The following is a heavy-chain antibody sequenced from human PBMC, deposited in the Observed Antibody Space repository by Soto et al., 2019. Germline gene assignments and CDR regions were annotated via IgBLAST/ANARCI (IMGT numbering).Heavy chain of an antibody. D-gene: IGHD2-8*02. CDR3: VKGVYWY. CDR2: LGASGGDT. J-gene: IGHJ4*02. CDR1: GFTFSSYA. Sequence: EVQLLESGGVLVQPGGSLRLSCAASGFTFSSYAMTWVSQAPGKGLEWVSTLGASGGDTYYADSVKGRFTISRDNYKNTLYLQMNSLGAADTAVYYCVKGVYWYGGQGTLVTVSS. V-gene: IGHV3-23*01.